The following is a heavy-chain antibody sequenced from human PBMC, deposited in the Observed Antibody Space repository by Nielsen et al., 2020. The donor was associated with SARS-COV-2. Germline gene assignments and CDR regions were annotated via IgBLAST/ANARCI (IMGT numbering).Heavy chain of an antibody. CDR1: GGSFSDYH. Sequence: SETLSLTCAVYGGSFSDYHWTWIRQPPGKGLEWIGEISRSGGTNYNPSLQSRVTISEDTSKNQFSLKLSSVTAADTAVYYCARNYGLTIFGVVIQYYFDYWGQGTLVTVSS. CDR3: ARNYGLTIFGVVIQYYFDY. V-gene: IGHV4-34*01. CDR2: ISRSGGT. J-gene: IGHJ4*02. D-gene: IGHD3-3*01.